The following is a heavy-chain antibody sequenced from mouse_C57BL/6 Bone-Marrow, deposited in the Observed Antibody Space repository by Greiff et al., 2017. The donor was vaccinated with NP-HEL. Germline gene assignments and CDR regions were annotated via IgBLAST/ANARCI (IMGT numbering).Heavy chain of an antibody. CDR3: DRRANWERSYYFDY. Sequence: VQLQQPGAELVKPGASVKLSCKGAGLTFTCYWLYWVKQRPGRGPEWIGRIDPNSGGTKYYEKFESTATLTVDKPSSTAYKQLSSLTSEDSSVYYCDRRANWERSYYFDYRGKGPTLTVSS. J-gene: IGHJ2*01. V-gene: IGHV1-72*01. D-gene: IGHD4-1*01. CDR2: IDPNSGGT. CDR1: GLTFTCYW.